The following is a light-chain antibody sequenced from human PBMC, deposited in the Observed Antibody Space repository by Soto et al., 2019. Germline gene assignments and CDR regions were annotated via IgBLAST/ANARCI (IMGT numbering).Light chain of an antibody. CDR1: SSNIGAGYD. CDR3: QSYDNRLSGYV. CDR2: GNS. Sequence: QSVLTQPPSVSGAPGQRVTISCTGSSSNIGAGYDVHWYQQLPGTAPKLLIYGNSNRPSGVPDRFSGSKSGTSASLAITGLQAEDEAHYYCQSYDNRLSGYVFGTGTKLTVL. J-gene: IGLJ1*01. V-gene: IGLV1-40*01.